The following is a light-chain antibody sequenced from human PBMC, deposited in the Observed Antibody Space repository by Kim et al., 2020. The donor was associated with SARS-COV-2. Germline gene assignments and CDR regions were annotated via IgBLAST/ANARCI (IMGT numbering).Light chain of an antibody. CDR1: SSDIGASIR. CDR2: DVS. CDR3: SSFTSTTTLFFG. V-gene: IGLV2-14*04. J-gene: IGLJ1*01. Sequence: SIIISCTGTSSDIGASIRVSWYQQYPGKAPKFLIYDVSNRPTGVSHRFSGSKSGNTASLTISGLQAEDEADYFCSSFTSTTTLFFGFGTGTKVTVL.